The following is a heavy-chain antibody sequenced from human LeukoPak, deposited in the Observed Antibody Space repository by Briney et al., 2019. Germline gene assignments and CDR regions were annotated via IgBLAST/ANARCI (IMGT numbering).Heavy chain of an antibody. CDR1: GFNFDSYW. CDR2: IKKDGSEK. Sequence: GGSLRLSCSASGFNFDSYWMTWVRPAPGKGLDWVANIKKDGSEKYYVDSVKGRFTISRDNAKNSLTLQMNSLRAEDTAVYYCARQAAYYYNSGSYYRWFDPWGQGTLVAVSS. J-gene: IGHJ5*02. D-gene: IGHD3-10*01. CDR3: ARQAAYYYNSGSYYRWFDP. V-gene: IGHV3-7*01.